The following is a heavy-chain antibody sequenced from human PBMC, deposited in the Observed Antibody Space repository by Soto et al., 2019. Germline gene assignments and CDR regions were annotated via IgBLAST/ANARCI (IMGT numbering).Heavy chain of an antibody. J-gene: IGHJ4*02. D-gene: IGHD3-9*01. Sequence: QVQLVESGGGLVKPGGSLRLYFAASGFTFSDYYMSWIRQAPGNGLGWVSYISRSSSYTKYADSVTGRFTISSDNAKNSLYLQMNSLRAEDTAVYYCARGGDILTGYYTLDYWGQGTLVTVSS. V-gene: IGHV3-11*05. CDR3: ARGGDILTGYYTLDY. CDR1: GFTFSDYY. CDR2: ISRSSSYT.